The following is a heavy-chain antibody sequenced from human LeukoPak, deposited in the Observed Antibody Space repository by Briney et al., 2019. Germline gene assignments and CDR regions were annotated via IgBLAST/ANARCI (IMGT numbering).Heavy chain of an antibody. V-gene: IGHV1-69*05. D-gene: IGHD3-10*01. J-gene: IGHJ4*02. CDR3: ARSGSGSYTEFDY. CDR1: GGTFISYA. CDR2: IIPIFGTA. Sequence: ASVKVSFKASGGTFISYAISWVRQAPGQGREWMGGIIPIFGTANYAQKFQGRVTITTDESTSTAYMELSSLRSEDTAVYYCARSGSGSYTEFDYWGQGTLVTVSS.